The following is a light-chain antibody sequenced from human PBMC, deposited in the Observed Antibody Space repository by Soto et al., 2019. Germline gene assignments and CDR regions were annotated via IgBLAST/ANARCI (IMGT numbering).Light chain of an antibody. J-gene: IGKJ1*01. Sequence: EIVVTQSPATLSVSPGESATLSCRASQSVGRNLAWFQQQPGQAPRLLIYGASTRATGFPARFSGSESGTEFTLTIRSLQSEAFEVYYCQQYNDWPWTFGQGTEVEI. V-gene: IGKV3-15*01. CDR2: GAS. CDR1: QSVGRN. CDR3: QQYNDWPWT.